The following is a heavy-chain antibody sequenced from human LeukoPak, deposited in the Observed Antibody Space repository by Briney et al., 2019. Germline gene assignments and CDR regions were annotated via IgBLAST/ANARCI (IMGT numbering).Heavy chain of an antibody. CDR2: MYSGGSI. CDR3: ARGVPAVVLIPGAGDFQN. Sequence: PGGSLRLSCAASGFSVSSNYMSWVRQAPGKGLEWVSVMYSGGSIYYAESVKGRFTISRDSSKNTLYLQMNTLRAEDTAVYYCARGVPAVVLIPGAGDFQNWGQGTLVTVSS. CDR1: GFSVSSNY. V-gene: IGHV3-66*01. D-gene: IGHD3-22*01. J-gene: IGHJ1*01.